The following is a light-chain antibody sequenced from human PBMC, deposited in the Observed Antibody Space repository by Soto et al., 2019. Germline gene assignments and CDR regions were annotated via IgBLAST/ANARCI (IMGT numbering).Light chain of an antibody. CDR2: DVT. V-gene: IGLV2-11*01. J-gene: IGLJ1*01. Sequence: QAVVTQPRSVSGSPGQSVTISCTGTSSDVGGYNYVSWYQQHPGKAPKIMIYDVTQRPSGVPDRFSGSKSGNTASLTISGLQAEDEADFYCCSYAGGRSFVFGTGTKVTVL. CDR1: SSDVGGYNY. CDR3: CSYAGGRSFV.